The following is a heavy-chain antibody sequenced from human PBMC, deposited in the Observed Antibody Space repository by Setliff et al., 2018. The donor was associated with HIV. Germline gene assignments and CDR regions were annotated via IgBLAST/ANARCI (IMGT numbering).Heavy chain of an antibody. CDR2: IRYDDTYK. Sequence: GGSMRLSCATAGFTLSYYGMHWVRQAPGKGLEWVASIRYDDTYKYYADSVKGRITISRDNSKNTQYQQMNSLRAEDTAVYYCTKNLYRSHWSPLDYWGQGTLVTVSS. CDR1: GFTLSYYG. V-gene: IGHV3-30*02. D-gene: IGHD6-19*01. CDR3: TKNLYRSHWSPLDY. J-gene: IGHJ4*02.